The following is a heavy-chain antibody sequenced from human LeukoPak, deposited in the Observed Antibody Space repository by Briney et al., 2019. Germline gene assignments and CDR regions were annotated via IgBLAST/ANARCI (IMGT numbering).Heavy chain of an antibody. CDR2: IRGKTYGGTT. V-gene: IGHV3-49*04. D-gene: IGHD6-13*01. Sequence: GGSLRLSCMASGFTFGDYAMSWVRQAPGKGLEWVGSIRGKTYGGTTEYAASVKGRFTISRDDSKSIAYLQMNSLKTEDTAVYYCASPTRYSSSWYVDYWGQGTLVTVSS. CDR1: GFTFGDYA. J-gene: IGHJ4*02. CDR3: ASPTRYSSSWYVDY.